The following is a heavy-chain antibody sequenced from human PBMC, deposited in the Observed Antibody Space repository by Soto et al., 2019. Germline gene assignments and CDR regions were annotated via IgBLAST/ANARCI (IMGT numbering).Heavy chain of an antibody. CDR3: AKDQARGTSFGVFYYGMDV. J-gene: IGHJ6*02. V-gene: IGHV3-23*01. CDR1: GFTFSSYA. CDR2: ISGSGGST. D-gene: IGHD3-3*01. Sequence: EVQLLESGGGLVQPGGSLRLSCAASGFTFSSYAMSWVRQAQGKGLEWVSAISGSGGSTYYADSVKGRFTISRDNSKNTLYLQMNSLRAEDTAVYYCAKDQARGTSFGVFYYGMDVWGQGTTVTVSS.